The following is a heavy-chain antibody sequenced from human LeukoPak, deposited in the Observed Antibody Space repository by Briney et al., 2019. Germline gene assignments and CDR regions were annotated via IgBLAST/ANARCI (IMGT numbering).Heavy chain of an antibody. V-gene: IGHV1-69*05. D-gene: IGHD2-2*01. J-gene: IGHJ5*02. CDR2: IIPIFGTA. Sequence: SVKVSCKASGYTFTSYGISWVRQAPGQGLEWMGRIIPIFGTANYAQKFQGRVTITTDESTSTAYMELSSLRSEDTAVYYCARVRGCSSTSCSKSNWFDPWGQGTLVTVSS. CDR3: ARVRGCSSTSCSKSNWFDP. CDR1: GYTFTSYG.